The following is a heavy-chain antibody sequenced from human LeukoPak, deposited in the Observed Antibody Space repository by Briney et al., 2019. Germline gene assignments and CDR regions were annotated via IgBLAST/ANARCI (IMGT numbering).Heavy chain of an antibody. CDR1: GGSISGYY. D-gene: IGHD5-18*01. V-gene: IGHV4-34*01. Sequence: SETLSLTCTVSGGSISGYYWSWIRQPPGKGLEWIGEINHSGSTNYNPSLKSRVTISVDASKSQFSLKVSSVTAADTAVYYCARGPTWIHLDWGQGTLVTVSS. CDR2: INHSGST. CDR3: ARGPTWIHLD. J-gene: IGHJ4*02.